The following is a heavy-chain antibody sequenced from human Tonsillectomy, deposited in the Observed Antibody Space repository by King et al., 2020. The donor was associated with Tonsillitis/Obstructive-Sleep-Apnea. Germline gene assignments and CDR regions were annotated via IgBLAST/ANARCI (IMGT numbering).Heavy chain of an antibody. CDR3: AHREGHGDYGSWFDP. CDR2: IYWDDDK. J-gene: IGHJ5*02. V-gene: IGHV2-5*02. D-gene: IGHD4-17*01. Sequence: TLKEFGPTLVKPTQTLTLTCTFSGFSLSTSGVGVGWIRQPPGKALEWLALIYWDDDKRYSPSLKSRLTITKDTSKNQVVLTMTNMDPVDTATYYCAHREGHGDYGSWFDPWGQGTLVTVSS. CDR1: GFSLSTSGVG.